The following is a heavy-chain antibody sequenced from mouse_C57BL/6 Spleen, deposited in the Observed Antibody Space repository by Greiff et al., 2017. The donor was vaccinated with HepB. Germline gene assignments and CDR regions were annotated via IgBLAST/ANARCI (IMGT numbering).Heavy chain of an antibody. V-gene: IGHV1-50*01. D-gene: IGHD2-3*01. J-gene: IGHJ3*01. CDR1: GYTFTSYW. Sequence: QVQLQQPGAELVKPGASVKLSCKASGYTFTSYWMQWVKQRPGQGLEWIGEIDPSDSYTNYNQKFKGKATLTVDTSSSTAYMQLSSLTSEDSAVFYCASLYDGYSRGCAYWGQGTLVTVCA. CDR3: ASLYDGYSRGCAY. CDR2: IDPSDSYT.